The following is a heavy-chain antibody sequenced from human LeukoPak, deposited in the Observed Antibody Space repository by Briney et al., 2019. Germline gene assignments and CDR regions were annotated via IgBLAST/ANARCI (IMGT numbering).Heavy chain of an antibody. CDR1: GYSLTTYW. Sequence: GESLKISCKGSGYSLTTYWIGWVRQTPGKGLGWMGIIYPGDSDTRYSPSFQGQVTISADKSISTAFLQWSSLKASDTAMYYCVRQRGYYFDYWGQGTLVTVSS. CDR3: VRQRGYYFDY. J-gene: IGHJ4*02. CDR2: IYPGDSDT. V-gene: IGHV5-51*01. D-gene: IGHD3-10*01.